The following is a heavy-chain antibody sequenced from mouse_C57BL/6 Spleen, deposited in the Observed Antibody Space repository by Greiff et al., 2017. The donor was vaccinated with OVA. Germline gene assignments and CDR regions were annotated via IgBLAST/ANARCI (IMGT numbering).Heavy chain of an antibody. CDR2: VYPGSGSI. CDR3: ARQNYDGYYDY. Sequence: QFQLQQSGAELVHPWASVPLSFTASGYSFPEYSIHFVMQRSGQGLALIGWVYPGSGSIMYNEKFKDKATLTADQSSSIVYMKLSRLKSEDSAVYFCARQNYDGYYDYWGQGTLVTVSA. V-gene: IGHV1-62-2*01. J-gene: IGHJ3*01. D-gene: IGHD2-3*01. CDR1: GYSFPEYS.